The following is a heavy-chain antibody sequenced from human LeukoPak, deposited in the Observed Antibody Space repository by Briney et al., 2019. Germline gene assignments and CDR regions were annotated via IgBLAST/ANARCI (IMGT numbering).Heavy chain of an antibody. CDR1: GGSISSYY. Sequence: PSQTLSLTCTVSGGSISSYYWSWIRRSPGKGLEWIGYIYYSGSTNYNPSLKSRVTISVDTSKNHFSLKLSSVTAADTAVYYCARHRSGSSPYNWFDPWGQGTLVTVSS. D-gene: IGHD6-13*01. CDR2: IYYSGST. CDR3: ARHRSGSSPYNWFDP. V-gene: IGHV4-59*01. J-gene: IGHJ5*02.